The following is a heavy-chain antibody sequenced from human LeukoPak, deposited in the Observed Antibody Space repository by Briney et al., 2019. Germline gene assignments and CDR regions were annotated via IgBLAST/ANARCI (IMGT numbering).Heavy chain of an antibody. D-gene: IGHD1-26*01. CDR2: IYYSGST. CDR1: GGSISSYY. CDR3: ARRKGELLDY. V-gene: IGHV4-59*08. J-gene: IGHJ4*02. Sequence: SETLSLTCTVSGGSISSYYWSWIRQPPGKGLEWIGYIYYSGSTNYNPSLKSRVTISVDTSKNQFSLKLSSVTAADTAVYYCARRKGELLDYWGQGTLVTVSS.